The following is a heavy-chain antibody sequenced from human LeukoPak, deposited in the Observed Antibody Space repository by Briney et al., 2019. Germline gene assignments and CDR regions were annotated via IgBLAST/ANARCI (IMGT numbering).Heavy chain of an antibody. CDR3: AKDFGFAVTGTVDY. D-gene: IGHD3-16*01. Sequence: GGSLRLSCAASGFTFSSYAMSWVRQAPGKGLEWVSAISGSGGSTYYADSVKGRFTISRDNSKNTLYLQMNSLRAEDTAVYYCAKDFGFAVTGTVDYWGQGTLVTVSS. CDR1: GFTFSSYA. CDR2: ISGSGGST. V-gene: IGHV3-23*01. J-gene: IGHJ4*02.